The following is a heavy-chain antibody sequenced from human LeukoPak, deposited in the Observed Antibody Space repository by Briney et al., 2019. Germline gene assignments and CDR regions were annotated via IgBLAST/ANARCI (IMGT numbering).Heavy chain of an antibody. J-gene: IGHJ4*01. Sequence: QPGGSLRLSCAACGFTFSNSAMSWVRQAPGKGLEWVSTLSGSGITTYYADSVKGRFTISRDNSKNTLYLQMNSLRAEDTAVYYCAKGIYSSGWSYFDYWGDGTLVTVSS. D-gene: IGHD6-19*01. CDR1: GFTFSNSA. CDR2: LSGSGITT. V-gene: IGHV3-23*01. CDR3: AKGIYSSGWSYFDY.